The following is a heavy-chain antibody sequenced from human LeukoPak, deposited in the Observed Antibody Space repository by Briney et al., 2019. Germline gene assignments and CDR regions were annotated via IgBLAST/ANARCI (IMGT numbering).Heavy chain of an antibody. CDR1: GFTFSSYG. CDR3: ARGRWDYYDSSGYYSTLYFDY. V-gene: IGHV3-33*01. CDR2: IWYNGSNK. Sequence: PGRSLRLSCAASGFTFSSYGMHWVRQAPGKGLEWVAVIWYNGSNKYYADSVKGRFTISRDNSKNTLYLQMNSLRAEDTAVYYCARGRWDYYDSSGYYSTLYFDYWGQGTLVTVSS. J-gene: IGHJ4*02. D-gene: IGHD3-22*01.